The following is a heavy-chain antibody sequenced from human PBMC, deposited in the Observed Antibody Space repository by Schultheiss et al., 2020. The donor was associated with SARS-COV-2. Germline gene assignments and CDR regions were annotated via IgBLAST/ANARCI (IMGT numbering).Heavy chain of an antibody. CDR1: GGSFSGYY. J-gene: IGHJ4*02. CDR2: INHSGST. CDR3: ARALGWLAHGFDY. V-gene: IGHV4-34*01. D-gene: IGHD6-19*01. Sequence: ESLKISCAVYGGSFSGYYWSWIRQPPGKGLEWIGEINHSGSTNYNPSLKSRVTISVDTSKNQLSLKLSSVTAADTAVYYCARALGWLAHGFDYWGQGTLVTVSS.